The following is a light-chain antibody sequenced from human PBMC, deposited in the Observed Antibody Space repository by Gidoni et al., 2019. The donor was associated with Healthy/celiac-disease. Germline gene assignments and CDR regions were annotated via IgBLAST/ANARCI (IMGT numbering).Light chain of an antibody. CDR3: QSYDSSLSGCV. J-gene: IGLJ3*02. Sequence: QSVLTQPPSASGAPGQRVTISCTGSSSNIGAGYDVPWYQQLPGTAPKLLIYGNSNRPSGVPDRFSGSKSGTSASLAITGLQAEDEADYYCQSYDSSLSGCVFGGGTKLTVL. CDR2: GNS. CDR1: SSNIGAGYD. V-gene: IGLV1-40*01.